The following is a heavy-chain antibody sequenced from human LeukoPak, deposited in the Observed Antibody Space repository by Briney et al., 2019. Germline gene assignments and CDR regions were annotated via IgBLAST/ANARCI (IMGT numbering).Heavy chain of an antibody. J-gene: IGHJ3*02. Sequence: SGTLSLTCAVSGGSISSSNWWSWVRQPPGKGLEWIGEIYHSGSTNYNPSLKSRVTISVDTSKNQFSLKLSSVTAADTAVYYCARARSAYCGGDCYSFAFDIWGQGTMVTVSS. V-gene: IGHV4-4*02. CDR3: ARARSAYCGGDCYSFAFDI. CDR1: GGSISSSNW. CDR2: IYHSGST. D-gene: IGHD2-21*02.